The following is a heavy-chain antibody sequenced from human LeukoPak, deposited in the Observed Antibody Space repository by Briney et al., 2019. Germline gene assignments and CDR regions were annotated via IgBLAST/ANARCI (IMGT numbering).Heavy chain of an antibody. D-gene: IGHD1-1*01. CDR1: GFTFSSYA. CDR3: ARDLEQLNYYYYGMDV. CDR2: ISYDGSNK. J-gene: IGHJ6*02. Sequence: GRSLRLSCAASGFTFSSYAMHWVRQAPGKGLEWVAVISYDGSNKYYADSVKGRFTISRDNSKNTLYLQMNSLRAEDTAVYYCARDLEQLNYYYYGMDVWGQGTTVTVSS. V-gene: IGHV3-30-3*01.